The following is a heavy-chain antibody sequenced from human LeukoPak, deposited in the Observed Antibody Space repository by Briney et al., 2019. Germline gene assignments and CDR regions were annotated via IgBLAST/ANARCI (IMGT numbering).Heavy chain of an antibody. Sequence: SQTLSLTCTVSNGSISSGGYFWSWIRQHPGKGLEWIGYIYYSGTTYYNPSLKSRVTISVDTSKNHFSLKLSSVTAADTAVYYCVSHAVREVSYYFDYWGQGTLVTVSS. D-gene: IGHD3-10*01. J-gene: IGHJ4*02. CDR1: NGSISSGGYF. CDR2: IYYSGTT. V-gene: IGHV4-31*03. CDR3: VSHAVREVSYYFDY.